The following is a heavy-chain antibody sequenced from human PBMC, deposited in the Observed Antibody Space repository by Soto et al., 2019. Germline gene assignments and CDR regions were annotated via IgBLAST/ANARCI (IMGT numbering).Heavy chain of an antibody. J-gene: IGHJ4*02. V-gene: IGHV3-30-3*01. D-gene: IGHD3-22*01. Sequence: GGSLSLSCAASGFTFSSYAMHWVRQAPGKGLEWVAVISYDGSNKYYADSVKGRFTISRDNSKNTLYLQMNSLRAEDTAVYYCAREFYDSSSFDYWGQGTLVTVSS. CDR1: GFTFSSYA. CDR2: ISYDGSNK. CDR3: AREFYDSSSFDY.